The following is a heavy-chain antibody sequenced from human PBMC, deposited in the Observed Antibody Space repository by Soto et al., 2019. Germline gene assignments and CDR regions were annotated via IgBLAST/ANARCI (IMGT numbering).Heavy chain of an antibody. Sequence: GGSLRLSCAASGFTFGSYWMNWVRQAPGKGLVWVSRIDSDGSSTTYADSVKGRFTTSRDNAKNTLYLQMSSLRVEDTAVYYWSRGPPYGMDVWGQGTTVTVSS. CDR1: GFTFGSYW. CDR3: SRGPPYGMDV. CDR2: IDSDGSST. V-gene: IGHV3-74*01. J-gene: IGHJ6*02.